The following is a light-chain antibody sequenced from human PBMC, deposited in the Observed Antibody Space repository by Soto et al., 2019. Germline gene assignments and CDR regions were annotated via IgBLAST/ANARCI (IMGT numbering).Light chain of an antibody. Sequence: QSVLTQPPSVSAAPGQQVNIFCPGSSSNIGGNSVSWYQQLPGTAPKLLIYDDDKRPSGIPDRFSGSKSGTSATLGITGFQTGDEADYYCGSWDSSLSAYVFATGTKVTVL. CDR3: GSWDSSLSAYV. CDR1: SSNIGGNS. V-gene: IGLV1-51*01. J-gene: IGLJ1*01. CDR2: DDD.